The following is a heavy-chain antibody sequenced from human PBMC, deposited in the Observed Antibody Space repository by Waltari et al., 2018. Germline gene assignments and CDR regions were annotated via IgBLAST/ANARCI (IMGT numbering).Heavy chain of an antibody. CDR1: GFTFSTFW. CDR3: VRGGGVLDY. Sequence: EVQLVESGGDLVQPGGSLSLSCAASGFTFSTFWLSWARQAPGQGLEWLGNIKPDGSEGYYVDSVKGRFTISRDNAKNSLFLQMNSLRVEDTAVYYCVRGGGVLDYWGQGTLVTVSS. J-gene: IGHJ4*02. D-gene: IGHD3-16*01. V-gene: IGHV3-7*01. CDR2: IKPDGSEG.